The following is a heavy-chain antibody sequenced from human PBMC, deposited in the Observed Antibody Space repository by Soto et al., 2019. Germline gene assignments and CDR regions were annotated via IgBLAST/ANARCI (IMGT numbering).Heavy chain of an antibody. J-gene: IGHJ4*02. CDR2: INPNSGGT. D-gene: IGHD4-17*01. V-gene: IGHV1-2*02. CDR3: ARGQPTVVTPFDY. Sequence: ASVKVSCKASGYTFTGHYMHWVRQAPGQGLEWMGWINPNSGGTNYAQKFQGRVTMTRDTSISTAYMELSGLRSDDTAVYYCARGQPTVVTPFDYWGQGTLVTVSS. CDR1: GYTFTGHY.